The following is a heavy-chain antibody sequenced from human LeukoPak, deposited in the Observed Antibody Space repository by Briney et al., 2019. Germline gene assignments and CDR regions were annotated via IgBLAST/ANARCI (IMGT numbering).Heavy chain of an antibody. D-gene: IGHD2-8*01. V-gene: IGHV3-7*01. Sequence: GGSLRLSCAASGFTFSTYWMSWVRQAPGKGLEWVANIKQDGSEKYYVDSVKGRFTISRGNAKNSLYLQMNSLRAEGTAVYYCTRDNGYPAWGYYYYGMDVWGQGTTVTVSS. CDR1: GFTFSTYW. CDR3: TRDNGYPAWGYYYYGMDV. J-gene: IGHJ6*02. CDR2: IKQDGSEK.